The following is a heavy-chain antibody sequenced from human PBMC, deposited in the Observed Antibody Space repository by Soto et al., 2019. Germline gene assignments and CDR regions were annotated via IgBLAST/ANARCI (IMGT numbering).Heavy chain of an antibody. CDR3: AGHRYDILTGTQNHFDY. D-gene: IGHD3-9*01. J-gene: IGHJ4*02. CDR2: INPVLGIA. Sequence: GASVKVSCKASGYTFTTYAIHWVRQAPGQRLEWMGRINPVLGIANYAQKFQGRVTITTDTSTSTAYMELSSLRSEDTAVYYCAGHRYDILTGTQNHFDYWGQGTLVTXSS. CDR1: GYTFTTYA. V-gene: IGHV1-3*01.